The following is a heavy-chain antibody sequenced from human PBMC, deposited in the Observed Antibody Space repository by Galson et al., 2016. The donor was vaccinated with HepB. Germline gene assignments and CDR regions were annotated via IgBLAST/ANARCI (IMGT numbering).Heavy chain of an antibody. CDR2: LSGSGGDT. CDR1: GFTFDDYA. V-gene: IGHV3-23*01. J-gene: IGHJ2*01. Sequence: SLRLSCAASGFTFDDYAMSWVRQAPGKGPEWVSGLSGSGGDTYYIESVKDRFVISRGNSKNTLYLQIYSLRAEDTALYFLSKRGKTGIQPTFWYFEPWGRGTQVTFSS. CDR3: SKRGKTGIQPTFWYFEP. D-gene: IGHD1-1*01.